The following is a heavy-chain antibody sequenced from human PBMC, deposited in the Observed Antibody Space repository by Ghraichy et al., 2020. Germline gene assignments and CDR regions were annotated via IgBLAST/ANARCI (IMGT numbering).Heavy chain of an antibody. CDR2: IYTSGST. CDR3: ARASRGILGVTSSNAFDM. J-gene: IGHJ3*02. D-gene: IGHD2-15*01. Sequence: SETLSLTCTVSGDSISSGSYSWSWIRQPAGKGLEWIGHIYTSGSTNYNPSLKSRVTISIDTSKSQFSLNLSSATAADTAVYYCARASRGILGVTSSNAFDMGGQGTMVTVSS. CDR1: GDSISSGSYS. V-gene: IGHV4-61*09.